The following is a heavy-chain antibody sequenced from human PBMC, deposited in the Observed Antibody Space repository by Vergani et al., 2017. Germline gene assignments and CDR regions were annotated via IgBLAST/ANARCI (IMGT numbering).Heavy chain of an antibody. J-gene: IGHJ3*02. D-gene: IGHD2-15*01. Sequence: EVQLVEPGGGLVKPGGSLRLSCAAPGFTFINAWMTWVRQAPGQGLEWVGRIKSRTDGRTTYYATPVKGKFTISRGDSKNTLYLQMNRLKTEDTAVYYGATDDQQCSREHCSVTNCDGGVFDIWGQGTVVTVSS. V-gene: IGHV3-15*01. CDR3: ATDDQQCSREHCSVTNCDGGVFDI. CDR2: IKSRTDGRTT. CDR1: GFTFINAW.